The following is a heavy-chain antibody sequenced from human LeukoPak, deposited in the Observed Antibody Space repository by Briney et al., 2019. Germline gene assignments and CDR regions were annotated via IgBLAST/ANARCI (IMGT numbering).Heavy chain of an antibody. CDR1: GFTFSSYA. CDR3: ASLMTTATYYYYYYMDV. D-gene: IGHD4-11*01. J-gene: IGHJ6*03. V-gene: IGHV3-23*01. Sequence: PGGSLRLSCAASGFTFSSYAMSWVRQAPGKGLEWVSAISGSGGSTYYADSVKGRFTISRDNAKNSLYLQMNSLRAEDTAVYYCASLMTTATYYYYYYMDVWGKGTTVTVSS. CDR2: ISGSGGST.